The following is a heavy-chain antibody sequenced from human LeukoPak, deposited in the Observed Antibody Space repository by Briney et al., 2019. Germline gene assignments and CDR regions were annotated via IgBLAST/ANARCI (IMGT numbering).Heavy chain of an antibody. D-gene: IGHD4-17*01. CDR1: GYTFTSYG. CDR3: ARKGEDYGDYDY. V-gene: IGHV1-2*02. J-gene: IGHJ4*02. Sequence: ASVKVSCKASGYTFTSYGISWVRQAPGQGLEWMGWINPNSGGTHYAQKFQGRVTVTRDTSISTTYMDLSRLRSDDTAVYYCARKGEDYGDYDYWGQGTLVTVSS. CDR2: INPNSGGT.